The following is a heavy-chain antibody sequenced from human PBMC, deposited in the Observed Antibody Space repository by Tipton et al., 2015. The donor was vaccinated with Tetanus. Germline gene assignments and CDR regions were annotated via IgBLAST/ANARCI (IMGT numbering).Heavy chain of an antibody. V-gene: IGHV4-31*03. CDR1: GGSISSGGYN. Sequence: TLSLTCTVSGGSISSGGYNWSWIRQQPGKGLEWIGYIYYSGSTYYNPSLKSRVTISVDTAKNQFSLKLSSVTAADTAVYYCARGASPSPGGYFYYCIDFWGKGTTVTVSS. CDR3: ARGASPSPGGYFYYCIDF. D-gene: IGHD2-15*01. CDR2: IYYSGST. J-gene: IGHJ6*03.